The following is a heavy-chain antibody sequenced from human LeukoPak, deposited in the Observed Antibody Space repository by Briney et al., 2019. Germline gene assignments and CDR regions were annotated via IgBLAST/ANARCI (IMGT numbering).Heavy chain of an antibody. CDR2: IYPGDSDT. Sequence: TGESLKISCKGSEYSFTSYWIGWVRPMPGKGLEWMGIIYPGDSDTRYSPSFQGQVTISADKSISTAYLQWSSLKASDTAMYYCARHSPEGYSYGYGGAFDIWGQGTMVTVSS. D-gene: IGHD5-18*01. CDR3: ARHSPEGYSYGYGGAFDI. CDR1: EYSFTSYW. V-gene: IGHV5-51*01. J-gene: IGHJ3*02.